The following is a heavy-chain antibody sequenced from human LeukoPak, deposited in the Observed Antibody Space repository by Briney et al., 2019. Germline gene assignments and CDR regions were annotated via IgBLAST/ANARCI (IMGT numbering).Heavy chain of an antibody. CDR3: ARDKNDYVWGSYRYFDY. V-gene: IGHV1-46*01. D-gene: IGHD3-16*02. J-gene: IGHJ4*02. Sequence: ASVKVSCKASGYTFTSYYMHWGRQAPRQGLGWMGIINPSGGRTNYAQKFQSRVTMTRDTSTSTVYMELSMQRSEDAAVYYCARDKNDYVWGSYRYFDYWGQGTLVTVSS. CDR2: INPSGGRT. CDR1: GYTFTSYY.